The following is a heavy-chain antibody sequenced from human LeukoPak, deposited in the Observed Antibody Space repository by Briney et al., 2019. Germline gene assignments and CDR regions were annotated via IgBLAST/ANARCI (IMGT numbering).Heavy chain of an antibody. Sequence: PSETLSLTCAVYGGSFSGYYWSWIRQPPGKGLEWIGEINHSGSTNYNPSLKSRVTISVDTSKNQFSLKLSSVTAADTAVYYCARLGVIGRTFDYWGQGTLVTVSS. CDR1: GGSFSGYY. J-gene: IGHJ4*02. D-gene: IGHD2-21*01. V-gene: IGHV4-34*01. CDR2: INHSGST. CDR3: ARLGVIGRTFDY.